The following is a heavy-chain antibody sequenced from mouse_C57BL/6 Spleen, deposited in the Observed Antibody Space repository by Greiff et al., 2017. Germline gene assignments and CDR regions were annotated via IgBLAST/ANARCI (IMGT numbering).Heavy chain of an antibody. V-gene: IGHV1-64*01. CDR2: IHPNSGST. CDR3: ARFYYCSSYPAWFAY. Sequence: QVQLQQPGAELVKPGASVKLSCKASGYTFTSYWMHWVKQRPGQGLEWIGMIHPNSGSTNYNEKFKSKATLTVDKSSSTAYMQLSSLKFEDSAVYYWARFYYCSSYPAWFAYWGQGTLVTVSA. CDR1: GYTFTSYW. D-gene: IGHD1-1*01. J-gene: IGHJ3*01.